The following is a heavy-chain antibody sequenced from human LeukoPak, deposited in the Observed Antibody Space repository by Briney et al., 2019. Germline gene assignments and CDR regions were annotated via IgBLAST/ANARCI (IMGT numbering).Heavy chain of an antibody. V-gene: IGHV4-4*07. J-gene: IGHJ5*02. CDR3: ARDKEGGYCTSTSCGFWFDP. CDR1: GGSIRNYY. Sequence: PSETLSFTCTVSGGSIRNYYWSWIRQPAGKGLEWIGHIYTSESTNYNPYLKSRVTMSVDTSKNQFSLKLSSVTAADTAVYYCARDKEGGYCTSTSCGFWFDPWGQGILVSVSS. CDR2: IYTSEST. D-gene: IGHD2-2*01.